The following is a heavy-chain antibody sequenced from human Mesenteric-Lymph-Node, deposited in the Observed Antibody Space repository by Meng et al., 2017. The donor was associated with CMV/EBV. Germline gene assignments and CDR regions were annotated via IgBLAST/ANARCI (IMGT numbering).Heavy chain of an antibody. Sequence: QVEQGGDGLLKPSETLSLTCAVYGGSFSGYYWNWIRQPPGKGLAWIGEIHHSGSTNYNPSLKSRVTISVDTTKNHFSLKVTSVTAADTAVYYCAPGVCSGSSNWFDPWGQGTLVTVSS. CDR3: APGVCSGSSNWFDP. J-gene: IGHJ5*02. V-gene: IGHV4-34*01. CDR1: GGSFSGYY. CDR2: IHHSGST. D-gene: IGHD3-10*02.